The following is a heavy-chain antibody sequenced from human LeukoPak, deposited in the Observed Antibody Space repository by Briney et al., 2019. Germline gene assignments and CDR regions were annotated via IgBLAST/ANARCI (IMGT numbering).Heavy chain of an antibody. CDR1: GGSISSGDYY. V-gene: IGHV4-30-4*08. CDR3: ASFVVVPAAMHYFQH. Sequence: PSQTLSLTCTVSGGSISSGDYYWSWIRQPPGKGLEWIGYIYYSGSTYYNPSLKSRVTISVDTSKNQFSLKLSSVTAADTAVYYCASFVVVPAAMHYFQHWGQGTLVTVSS. CDR2: IYYSGST. J-gene: IGHJ1*01. D-gene: IGHD2-2*01.